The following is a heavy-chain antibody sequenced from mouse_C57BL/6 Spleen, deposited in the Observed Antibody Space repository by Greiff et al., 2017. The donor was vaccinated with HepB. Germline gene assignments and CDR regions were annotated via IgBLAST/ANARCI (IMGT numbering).Heavy chain of an antibody. CDR2: ISDGGSYT. CDR3: AREDGVYFDV. V-gene: IGHV5-4*01. J-gene: IGHJ1*03. Sequence: EVKLVESGGGLVKPGGSLKLSCAASGFTFSSYAMSWVRQTPEKRLEWVATISDGGSYTYYPDNVKGRFTISRDNAKNNLYLQMSHLKSEDTAMYYCAREDGVYFDVWGTGTTVTVSS. CDR1: GFTFSSYA.